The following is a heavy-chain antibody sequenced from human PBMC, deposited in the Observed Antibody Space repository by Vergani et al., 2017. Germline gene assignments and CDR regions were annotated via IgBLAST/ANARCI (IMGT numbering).Heavy chain of an antibody. CDR1: GYPFTSYY. CDR3: AGNQCPGAFDI. CDR2: INPSGGST. J-gene: IGHJ3*02. V-gene: IGHV1-46*03. Sequence: QVQLVQSGAEVKKPGASVKVSCKASGYPFTSYYMHWVRQAPGQGLEWMGIINPSGGSTSSAQKFQGRVTMTRDTSTSTVCMELSSLRSEDTAGYYCAGNQCPGAFDIWGQGTMVTVSS. D-gene: IGHD1-14*01.